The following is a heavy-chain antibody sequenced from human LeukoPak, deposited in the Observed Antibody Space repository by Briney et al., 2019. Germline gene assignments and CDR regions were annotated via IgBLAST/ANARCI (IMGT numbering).Heavy chain of an antibody. CDR2: INHDGSST. V-gene: IGHV3-74*01. D-gene: IGHD6-13*01. CDR3: GRGGKVEQLVLAR. Sequence: GGSLRLSCATSGFTFTTFWMHWVRQAPGKGLVWVSRINHDGSSTNYADSVKGRFTISRDNAKNTLYLQMNSLRAEDTAVYYCGRGGKVEQLVLARWGQGSLVTVSS. CDR1: GFTFTTFW. J-gene: IGHJ4*02.